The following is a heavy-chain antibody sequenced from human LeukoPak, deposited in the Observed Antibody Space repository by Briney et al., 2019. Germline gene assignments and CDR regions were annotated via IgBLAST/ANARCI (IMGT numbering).Heavy chain of an antibody. CDR3: ARLVQLHFMDV. V-gene: IGHV1-2*02. D-gene: IGHD5-18*01. J-gene: IGHJ6*03. CDR1: GYTFTAYY. Sequence: ASVKVSCKASGYTFTAYYMHWVRQAPGQGLEWMGWINPNSGATKYSQTFQGRVTMTRDTSISTAYMELSRLKTDDTAVYYCARLVQLHFMDVWGKGTTVTISS. CDR2: INPNSGAT.